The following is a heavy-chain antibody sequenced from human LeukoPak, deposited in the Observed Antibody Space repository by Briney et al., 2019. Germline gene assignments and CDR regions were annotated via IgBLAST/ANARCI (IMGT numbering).Heavy chain of an antibody. D-gene: IGHD6-19*01. J-gene: IGHJ4*02. CDR3: ASYSSGWPYFDY. Sequence: GGPLRPSCAASGFTFSSYAMSWVRQAPGKGLEWVSAISGSGGSTYYADSVKGRFTISRDNSKNTLYLQMNSLRAEDTAVYYCASYSSGWPYFDYWGQGTLVTVSS. CDR2: ISGSGGST. V-gene: IGHV3-23*01. CDR1: GFTFSSYA.